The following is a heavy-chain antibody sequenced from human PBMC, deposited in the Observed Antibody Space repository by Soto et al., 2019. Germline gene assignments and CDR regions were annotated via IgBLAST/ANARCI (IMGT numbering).Heavy chain of an antibody. CDR1: GYXFTSYL. V-gene: IGHV5-51*01. CDR3: ARYSSGWFYFDY. D-gene: IGHD6-19*01. CDR2: IYPGDSDT. Sequence: EXLKISFKCSGYXFTSYLLVWVRHMPGKGLEWMGIIYPGDSDTRYSPSFQGQVTISADKSISTAYLQWSSMKASDNAMYYCARYSSGWFYFDYWGQGTLGTVS. J-gene: IGHJ4*02.